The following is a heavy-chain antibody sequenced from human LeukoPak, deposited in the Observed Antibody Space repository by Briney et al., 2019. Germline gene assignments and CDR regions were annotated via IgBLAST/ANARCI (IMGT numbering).Heavy chain of an antibody. J-gene: IGHJ3*02. CDR3: ACLTTADAFDI. Sequence: SGTLSLTCAVSGGSISSSTNWWSWVRQPPGKGLEWIGYIYDSGSTNYNPSLKSRVTISVDTSKNQFSLKLSSVTAADTAVYYCACLTTADAFDIWGQGTMVTVSS. CDR2: IYDSGST. CDR1: GGSISSSTNW. V-gene: IGHV4-61*01. D-gene: IGHD3-22*01.